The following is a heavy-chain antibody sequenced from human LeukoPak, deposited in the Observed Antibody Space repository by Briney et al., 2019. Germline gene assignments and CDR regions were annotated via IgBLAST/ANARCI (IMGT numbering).Heavy chain of an antibody. J-gene: IGHJ4*02. CDR3: AKDPIDSSGYYRPFDY. D-gene: IGHD3-22*01. CDR1: GFTFSSYA. V-gene: IGHV3-23*01. CDR2: ISGSGGST. Sequence: GGSLRLSCAASGFTFSSYAMSWVRQAPGKGLEWVSAISGSGGSTYYADSVKGRFTISRDNSKNTLYLQMNSLRAEDTAVYYCAKDPIDSSGYYRPFDYWGQGTLVTVSS.